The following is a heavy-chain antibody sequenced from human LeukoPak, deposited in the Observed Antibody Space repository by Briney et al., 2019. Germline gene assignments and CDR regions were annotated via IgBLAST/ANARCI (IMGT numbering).Heavy chain of an antibody. Sequence: SETLSLTCAVFGGSFRGFYWGWIRQPPGEGLEGVGEINHCGSTNYNTYLKSRVTISVDTSKNQFSLKLSSVTAADTAVYYCAREACSSTSCYIRDDAFDIWGQGTMVTVSS. CDR3: AREACSSTSCYIRDDAFDI. CDR2: INHCGST. CDR1: GGSFRGFY. D-gene: IGHD2-2*02. V-gene: IGHV4-34*01. J-gene: IGHJ3*02.